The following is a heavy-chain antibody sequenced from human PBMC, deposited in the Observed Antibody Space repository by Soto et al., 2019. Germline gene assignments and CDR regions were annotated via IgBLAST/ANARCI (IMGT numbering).Heavy chain of an antibody. D-gene: IGHD6-13*01. CDR3: LRYLSAAAGTRRNYYYYMYV. V-gene: IGHV1-18*01. J-gene: IGHJ6*03. Sequence: ASVKVSCKASGYTFTSYGISWVRQAPGQGLECLLWIIAYNCNTNYALYLHGRVTMTTDTSTSTVYMELRSPISDDTVVYFFLRYLSAAAGTRRNYYYYMYVWGKVTTVTVSS. CDR2: IIAYNCNT. CDR1: GYTFTSYG.